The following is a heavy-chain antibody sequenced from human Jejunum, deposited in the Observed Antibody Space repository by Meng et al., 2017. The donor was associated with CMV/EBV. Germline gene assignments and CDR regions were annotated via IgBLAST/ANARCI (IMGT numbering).Heavy chain of an antibody. Sequence: YTFSGYYLHWVRQAPGQGLQWMGWINTHSGGTKYAQTFQGRVTMTRDTSVSTAYMELSRLRPDDTAVYYCAANGNEGGSYLPMDVWGQGTTVTVSS. D-gene: IGHD1-26*01. CDR1: YTFSGYY. J-gene: IGHJ6*02. CDR3: AANGNEGGSYLPMDV. V-gene: IGHV1-2*02. CDR2: INTHSGGT.